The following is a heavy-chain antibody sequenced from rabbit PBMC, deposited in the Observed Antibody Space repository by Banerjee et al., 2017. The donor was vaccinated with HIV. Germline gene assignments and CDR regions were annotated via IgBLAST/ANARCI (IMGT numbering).Heavy chain of an antibody. CDR2: IYAGSSGST. V-gene: IGHV1S40*01. J-gene: IGHJ4*01. D-gene: IGHD1-1*01. CDR3: ARDDTGSDVFAFNL. Sequence: QSLEESGGDLVKPGASRTLTCTASGIDFSSSYWTCWVRQAPGKGLEWIACIYAGSSGSTYYASWAKGRFTISKTSSTTVTLQVTSLTAADTATYFCARDDTGSDVFAFNLWGQGTLVTVS. CDR1: GIDFSSSYW.